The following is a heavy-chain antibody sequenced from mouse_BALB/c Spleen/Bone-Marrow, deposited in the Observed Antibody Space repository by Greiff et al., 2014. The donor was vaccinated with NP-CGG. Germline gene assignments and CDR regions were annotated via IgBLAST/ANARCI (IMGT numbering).Heavy chain of an antibody. CDR3: ARYYGNYSGYFDV. CDR2: ISSGSSTI. J-gene: IGHJ1*01. Sequence: EVQGVASGGGLVQPGGSRKLSCAASGFTFSSFGMHWVRQAPEKGLEWVAYISSGSSTIYYADTVKGRFTISRDNPKNTLFLQMTSLRSEDTAMYYCARYYGNYSGYFDVWGAGTTVTVSS. V-gene: IGHV5-17*02. D-gene: IGHD2-1*01. CDR1: GFTFSSFG.